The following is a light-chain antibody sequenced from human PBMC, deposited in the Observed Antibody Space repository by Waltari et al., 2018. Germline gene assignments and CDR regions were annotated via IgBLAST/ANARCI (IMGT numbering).Light chain of an antibody. CDR3: AAWDDSLNGHWV. V-gene: IGLV1-44*01. Sequence: QSVLSQPPSASGTPGQRVTISCAGRASNLGNNVVTWYQQVPGKAPKLLIVRSELRPSGGPARFSASKSGTSASLAISGRQSEDEADYYCAAWDDSLNGHWVFGGGTKVTV. J-gene: IGLJ3*02. CDR1: ASNLGNNV. CDR2: RSE.